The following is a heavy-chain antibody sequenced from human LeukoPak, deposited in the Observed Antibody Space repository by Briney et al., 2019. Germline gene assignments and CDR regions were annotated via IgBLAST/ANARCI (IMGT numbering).Heavy chain of an antibody. CDR2: IYSGGST. V-gene: IGHV3-66*01. J-gene: IGHJ6*02. D-gene: IGHD5-18*01. CDR3: AKDLSRGYSYGYVYYGMDV. Sequence: PGGSLRLSCAASGFTVSSNYMSWVRQAPGKGLEWVSVIYSGGSTYYADSVKGRFTISRDNSKNTLYLQMNSLRAEDTAVYYCAKDLSRGYSYGYVYYGMDVWGQGTTVTVSS. CDR1: GFTVSSNY.